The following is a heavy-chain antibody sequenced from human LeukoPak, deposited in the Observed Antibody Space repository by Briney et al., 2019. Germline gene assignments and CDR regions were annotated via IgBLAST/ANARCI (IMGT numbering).Heavy chain of an antibody. D-gene: IGHD3-16*02. V-gene: IGHV4-34*01. Sequence: PSETLSLTCAVYGGSFSGYYWSWIRQPPGKGLEWIGEINHSGTTNYNPSLKSRVTISVDTSKNQFSLQLSSVTAADTAVYYCASKTYYDYVCGSYRYTNSSDIWGQGTMVTVSS. CDR1: GGSFSGYY. CDR2: INHSGTT. CDR3: ASKTYYDYVCGSYRYTNSSDI. J-gene: IGHJ3*02.